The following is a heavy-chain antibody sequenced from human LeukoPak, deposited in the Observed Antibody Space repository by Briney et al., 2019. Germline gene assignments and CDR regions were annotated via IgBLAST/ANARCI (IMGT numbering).Heavy chain of an antibody. CDR1: GYRFTKYW. J-gene: IGHJ4*02. Sequence: GGAPEISFKGSGYRFTKYWIGWGRQMPGKGLEGMGIIYRGDSDTRYSRSFQGQVTISLDKSISTAHLQWSSLKASDTAMYYCASRTTGTKWFDYWGQGTLVTVSS. CDR2: IYRGDSDT. V-gene: IGHV5-51*01. CDR3: ASRTTGTKWFDY. D-gene: IGHD1-1*01.